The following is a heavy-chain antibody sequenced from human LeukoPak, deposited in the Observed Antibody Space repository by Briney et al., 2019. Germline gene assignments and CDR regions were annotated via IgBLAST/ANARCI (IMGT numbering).Heavy chain of an antibody. D-gene: IGHD4-17*01. CDR3: ASMNGDYNLYYGMGV. J-gene: IGHJ6*02. CDR2: ISGSGGST. V-gene: IGHV3-23*01. CDR1: GFTVSSNY. Sequence: PGGSLRLSCVASGFTVSSNYMSWVRQAPGKGLEWVSAISGSGGSTYYADSVKGRFTISRDNSKNTLYLQMNSLRAEDTAVYYCASMNGDYNLYYGMGVWGQGTTVTVSS.